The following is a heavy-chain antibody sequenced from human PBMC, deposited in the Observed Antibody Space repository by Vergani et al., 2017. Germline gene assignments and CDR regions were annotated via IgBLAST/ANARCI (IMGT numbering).Heavy chain of an antibody. J-gene: IGHJ4*02. D-gene: IGHD3-22*01. CDR3: ARLYGRDSSGSKYFDY. CDR1: GYSFTSYW. Sequence: EVQLVQSGAEVKKPGESLKISCKGSGYSFTSYWIGWVRQMPGKGLEWMGIIYPGDSDTRYSPSCQGQVTISADKSISTAYLQWSSLKASDTAMYYCARLYGRDSSGSKYFDYWGQGTLVTVSS. CDR2: IYPGDSDT. V-gene: IGHV5-51*01.